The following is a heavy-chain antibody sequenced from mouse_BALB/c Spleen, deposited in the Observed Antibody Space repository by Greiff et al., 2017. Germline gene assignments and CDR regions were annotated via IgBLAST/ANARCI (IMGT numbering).Heavy chain of an antibody. D-gene: IGHD1-1*01. CDR1: GYTFTDYA. V-gene: IGHV1-67*01. J-gene: IGHJ4*01. CDR2: ISTYYGNT. CDR3: ARSGSRGYAMDY. Sequence: QVHVKQSGPELVRPGVSVKISCKGSGYTFTDYAMHWVKQSHAKSLEWIGVISTYYGNTNYNQKFKGKATMTVDKSSSTAYMELARLTSEDSAIYYCARSGSRGYAMDYWGQGTSVTVSS.